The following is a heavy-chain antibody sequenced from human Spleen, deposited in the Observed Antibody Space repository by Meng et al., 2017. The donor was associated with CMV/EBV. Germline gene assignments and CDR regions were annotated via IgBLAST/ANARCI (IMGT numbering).Heavy chain of an antibody. D-gene: IGHD3-16*01. CDR3: ARIWGGGYGMDV. J-gene: IGHJ6*02. CDR2: IKQDGREK. V-gene: IGHV3-7*01. CDR1: GFTFSSYS. Sequence: GESLKISCAASGFTFSSYSMNWVRQAPGKGLEWVANIKQDGREKYYVDSVKGRFTISRDNAKNSLYLQMNSLRAEDTAVYYCARIWGGGYGMDVWGQGTTVTVSS.